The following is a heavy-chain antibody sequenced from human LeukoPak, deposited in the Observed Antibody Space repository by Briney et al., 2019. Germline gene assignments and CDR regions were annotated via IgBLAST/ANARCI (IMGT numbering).Heavy chain of an antibody. CDR2: ISSGSTYI. CDR1: EFTFSTYS. D-gene: IGHD6-6*01. J-gene: IGHJ3*02. CDR3: AREGSSAFDI. Sequence: GGSLRLSCAASEFTFSTYSMNWVRQAPGKGLEWVSSISSGSTYIYYADSVKGRFTISRDNAKNSLYLQMNSLRAEDTAVYYCAREGSSAFDIWGQGTMVTVSS. V-gene: IGHV3-21*01.